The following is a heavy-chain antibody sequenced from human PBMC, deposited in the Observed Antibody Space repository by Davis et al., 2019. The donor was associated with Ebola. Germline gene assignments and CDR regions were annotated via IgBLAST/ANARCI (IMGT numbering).Heavy chain of an antibody. J-gene: IGHJ4*02. Sequence: GESLKISCAASGFTFSNYAMHWVRQAPGKGLEWVAVISYDGSNKYYADSVKGRFTISRDNSKNTLYLQMNSLRGDDTALYYCARDKPPYRSGWVSDYWGQGTLVTVSS. CDR2: ISYDGSNK. CDR3: ARDKPPYRSGWVSDY. CDR1: GFTFSNYA. V-gene: IGHV3-30-3*01. D-gene: IGHD6-19*01.